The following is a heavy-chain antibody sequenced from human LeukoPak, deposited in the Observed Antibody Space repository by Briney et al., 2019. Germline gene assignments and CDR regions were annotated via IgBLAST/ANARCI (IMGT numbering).Heavy chain of an antibody. D-gene: IGHD1-26*01. Sequence: GGSLRLSCAASGFTFTTYWMHWVRQAPGKGLVWVSHINSDGSITSYADSVKGRFTISRDNAKNSVHLQMNSLRAEDTAVYFCARLILWETSNAFDIWGQGTMVTVSS. CDR3: ARLILWETSNAFDI. CDR1: GFTFTTYW. J-gene: IGHJ3*02. CDR2: INSDGSIT. V-gene: IGHV3-74*01.